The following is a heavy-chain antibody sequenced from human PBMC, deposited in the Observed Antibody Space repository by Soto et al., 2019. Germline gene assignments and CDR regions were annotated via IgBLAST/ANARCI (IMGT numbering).Heavy chain of an antibody. D-gene: IGHD5-12*01. CDR1: GYSFTSYW. J-gene: IGHJ3*02. CDR2: IYPGDSDT. CDR3: ARQVINYDPAPDAFHI. Sequence: GESLKISCKGSGYSFTSYWIGWVRQMPGKGLEWMGIIYPGDSDTRYSPSFQGQVTISADKSISTAYLQWSSLKASDTAMYYCARQVINYDPAPDAFHIWGQGTMVTVSS. V-gene: IGHV5-51*01.